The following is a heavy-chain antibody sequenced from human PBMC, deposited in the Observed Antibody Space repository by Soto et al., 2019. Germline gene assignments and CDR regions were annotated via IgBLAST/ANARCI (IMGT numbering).Heavy chain of an antibody. Sequence: QVQLQESGPGLVKPSETLSLTCTVSGVSISSYYWTWIRQPPGKELEWIGYIHYTRRTNKNPSLKSRVTMSVDTSKNQFSLKLTSVTAADTAVYYCAKDLAIGGFFDPWGQGTLVTVSS. CDR2: IHYTRRT. V-gene: IGHV4-59*01. CDR3: AKDLAIGGFFDP. CDR1: GVSISSYY. D-gene: IGHD3-10*01. J-gene: IGHJ5*02.